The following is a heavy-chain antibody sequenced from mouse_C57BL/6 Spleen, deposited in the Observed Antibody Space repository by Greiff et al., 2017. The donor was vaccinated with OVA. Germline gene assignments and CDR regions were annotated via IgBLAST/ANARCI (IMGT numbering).Heavy chain of an antibody. CDR3: ARGKVDDYAFDY. Sequence: VQLQQPGAELVKPGASVKLSCKASGYTFTSYWMHWVKQRPGQGLEWIGMIHPNSGSTNYNEKFKSKATLTVDKSSSTAYMQLSSLTSEDSAVYYCARGKVDDYAFDYWGQGTTLTVSS. CDR1: GYTFTSYW. V-gene: IGHV1-64*01. J-gene: IGHJ2*01. CDR2: IHPNSGST. D-gene: IGHD2-4*01.